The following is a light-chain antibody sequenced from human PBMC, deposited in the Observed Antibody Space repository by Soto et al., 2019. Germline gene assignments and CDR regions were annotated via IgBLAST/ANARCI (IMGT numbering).Light chain of an antibody. CDR3: KSYAGSNTYV. Sequence: QSGLTQPPSASGSPGQSVTLSCTGTKNDIGVYDFVSWYQHHPGKAHRLITYEVVQRPSGVPDRFSGSKSGNTASLTVSGLQVADEADYFCKSYAGSNTYVFGSGTKVTVL. CDR2: EVV. V-gene: IGLV2-8*01. J-gene: IGLJ1*01. CDR1: KNDIGVYDF.